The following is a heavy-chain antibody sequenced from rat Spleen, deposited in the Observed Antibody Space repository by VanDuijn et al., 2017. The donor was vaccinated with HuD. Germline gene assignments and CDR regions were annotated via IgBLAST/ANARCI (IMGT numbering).Heavy chain of an antibody. CDR3: ARSEGVHYNLPFAD. V-gene: IGHV3-3*01. J-gene: IGHJ3*01. CDR2: INNAGST. CDR1: GYSITRSYR. D-gene: IGHD1-5*01. Sequence: EVQLQESGPGLVKPSQSLSLTCSVTGYSITRSYRWSWIRKFPGNKLEWMGYINNAGSTNYNPSLTSRISISRGTSENQFFLQVNSVTAEDTATYYCARSEGVHYNLPFADWGQGTLVTVSS.